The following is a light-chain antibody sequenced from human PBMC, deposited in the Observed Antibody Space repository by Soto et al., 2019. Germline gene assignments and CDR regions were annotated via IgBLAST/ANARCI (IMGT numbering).Light chain of an antibody. CDR2: DTS. J-gene: IGLJ1*01. CDR1: TGAVTSGHY. CDR3: LLSYSGARYV. Sequence: QAVVTQEPSVTVSPGGTVTLTYGSSTGAVTSGHYPYWFQQKPGQAPRTLIYDTSNKLSWTPARFSGSLLGGKAALTLSGAQPEDEADYYCLLSYSGARYVFGAGTKLTVL. V-gene: IGLV7-46*01.